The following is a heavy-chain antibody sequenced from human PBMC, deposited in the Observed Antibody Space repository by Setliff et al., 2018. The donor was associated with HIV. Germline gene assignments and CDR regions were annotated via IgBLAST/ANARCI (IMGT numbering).Heavy chain of an antibody. V-gene: IGHV3-43*01. CDR2: ISWDGSST. J-gene: IGHJ3*01. D-gene: IGHD2-21*01. CDR1: GFTFDDYT. Sequence: GGSLRLSCGASGFTFDDYTMHWVRQVPGKGLEWLSLISWDGSSTFYADSVKGRFTISRDNSNESLLLQMNSLTTEDTALYYCAKLLDNGGNSDPFDLWGQGTTVTVSS. CDR3: AKLLDNGGNSDPFDL.